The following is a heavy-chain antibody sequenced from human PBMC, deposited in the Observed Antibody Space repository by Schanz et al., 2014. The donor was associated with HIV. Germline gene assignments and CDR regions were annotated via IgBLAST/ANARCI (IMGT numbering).Heavy chain of an antibody. J-gene: IGHJ4*02. Sequence: QVQLVQSGSEVKKPGSSVKVSCTASGGTFSIYAISWVRQAPGQGLEWMGGIIPIFGTANYAQKFQGRVTINADQSTTTVYMYLSSLRSDDTAVYYCARSRYGDHPYYFDLWGQGTPVAVS. CDR1: GGTFSIYA. CDR2: IIPIFGTA. D-gene: IGHD2-21*02. CDR3: ARSRYGDHPYYFDL. V-gene: IGHV1-69*01.